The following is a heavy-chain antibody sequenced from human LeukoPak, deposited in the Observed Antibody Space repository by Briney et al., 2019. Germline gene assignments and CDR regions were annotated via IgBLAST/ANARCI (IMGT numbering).Heavy chain of an antibody. CDR1: GFTFSSYP. CDR2: ISSNGGIT. J-gene: IGHJ4*02. CDR3: VKVSVTGTSVDY. D-gene: IGHD6-19*01. Sequence: GGSLRLSCSASGFTFSSYPMHWARQAPGKGLQYVSAISSNGGITYYADSVKDRFTISRDNSKNTLYLQTSSLRAEDMAVYYCVKVSVTGTSVDYWGQGTLVTVPS. V-gene: IGHV3-64D*06.